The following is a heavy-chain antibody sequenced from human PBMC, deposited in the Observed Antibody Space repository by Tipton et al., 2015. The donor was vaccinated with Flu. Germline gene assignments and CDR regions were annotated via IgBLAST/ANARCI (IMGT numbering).Heavy chain of an antibody. D-gene: IGHD3-10*02. CDR1: GGSISSSSYN. J-gene: IGHJ4*02. CDR3: ARLSYYDVDLKNFYFDY. V-gene: IGHV4-39*01. Sequence: GLVKPSETLSLTCTDSGGSISSSSYNWGWIRQPPGKGLEWIGSIYYSGRTYYNPSLKSRVTMSVDTSKNQFSLMLRSVTAADTAVYYCARLSYYDVDLKNFYFDYWGQGALVTVSS. CDR2: IYYSGRT.